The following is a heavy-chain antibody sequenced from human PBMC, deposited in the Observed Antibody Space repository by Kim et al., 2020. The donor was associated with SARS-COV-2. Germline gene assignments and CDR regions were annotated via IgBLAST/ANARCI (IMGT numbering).Heavy chain of an antibody. V-gene: IGHV3-7*03. CDR1: GFSFSNHW. J-gene: IGHJ6*02. CDR3: ARNNAMDV. CDR2: IKQHGSEK. Sequence: GGSLRLSCAASGFSFSNHWMTWVRQAPGRGPELVANIKQHGSEKYYVGSVRGRFTISRDDAKNSLYLQMNSLRAEDTAIYYCARNNAMDVWGQGTTVTVSS.